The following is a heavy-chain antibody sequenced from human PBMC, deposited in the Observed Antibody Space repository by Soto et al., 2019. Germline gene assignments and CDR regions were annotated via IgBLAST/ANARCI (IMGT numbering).Heavy chain of an antibody. CDR1: GGSFSGYY. CDR2: INHSGST. D-gene: IGHD3-9*01. Sequence: QVQLQQWGAGLLKPSETLSLTCAVYGGSFSGYYWSWIRQPPGKGLEWIGEINHSGSTNYNPSPKSRVTISVDTSNNQFSLKLCSVTAADTAVFYGARGLGSTIFLRLGATVKYGMDVWGQGTTVTVSS. V-gene: IGHV4-34*01. J-gene: IGHJ6*02. CDR3: ARGLGSTIFLRLGATVKYGMDV.